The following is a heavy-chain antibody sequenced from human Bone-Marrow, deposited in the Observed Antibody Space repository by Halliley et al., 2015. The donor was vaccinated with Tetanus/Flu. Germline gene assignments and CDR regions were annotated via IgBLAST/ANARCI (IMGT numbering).Heavy chain of an antibody. D-gene: IGHD6-13*01. CDR3: ARDPSSGWYFSGYFDL. J-gene: IGHJ2*01. V-gene: IGHV3-21*01. Sequence: SGFTFRSYSMNWVRQAPEKGLEWVSSISSSGSYIYYADSVKGRFTISKDNAKKSLYLQMDSLRAEDTAVYYCARDPSSGWYFSGYFDLWGRGTLVTVSS. CDR1: GFTFRSYS. CDR2: ISSSGSYI.